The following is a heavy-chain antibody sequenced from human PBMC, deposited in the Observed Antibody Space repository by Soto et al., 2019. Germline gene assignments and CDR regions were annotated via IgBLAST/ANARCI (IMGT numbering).Heavy chain of an antibody. CDR3: ASMGYHYGSGSYPLDY. D-gene: IGHD3-10*01. CDR2: IYHSGST. V-gene: IGHV4-4*02. Sequence: SETLSLTCAVSGGSISSSNWWTWVRQPPGKGLEWIGEIYHSGSTNYDPSLKSRVTISLDKSKNQLSLKLRSVTAADTAVYYCASMGYHYGSGSYPLDYWGQGPLVTVSS. CDR1: GGSISSSNW. J-gene: IGHJ4*02.